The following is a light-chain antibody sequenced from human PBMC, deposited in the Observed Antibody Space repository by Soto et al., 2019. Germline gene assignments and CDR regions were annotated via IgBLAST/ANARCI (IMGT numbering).Light chain of an antibody. Sequence: AIQMTQSPSSLSASVGDRVTITCRASQAIRNDLGWYQQKPGKAPKLLIYFASTLQSGVPSRFSGSGSGTDFTLTISSLQPEDFETYSCQQYNSYSWTLGQGTKVDIK. CDR3: QQYNSYSWT. J-gene: IGKJ1*01. CDR2: FAS. CDR1: QAIRND. V-gene: IGKV1-6*02.